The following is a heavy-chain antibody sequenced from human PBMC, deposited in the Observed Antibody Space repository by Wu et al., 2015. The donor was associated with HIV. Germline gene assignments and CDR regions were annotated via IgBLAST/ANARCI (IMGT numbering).Heavy chain of an antibody. J-gene: IGHJ4*02. CDR2: INPNRGGT. D-gene: IGHD5-24*01. CDR1: GYTFSDYY. CDR3: ARLQSLHGLYSNADY. V-gene: IGHV1-2*02. Sequence: QVHLLQSGAEVKKPGASVMVSCTASGYTFSDYYIYWVRLAPGQGLEWMGWINPNRGGTKYAQKFQGRITMTRDTAVSTAYMELTTLRSDDTAMYYCARLQSLHGLYSNADYWGQGTLVTVSS.